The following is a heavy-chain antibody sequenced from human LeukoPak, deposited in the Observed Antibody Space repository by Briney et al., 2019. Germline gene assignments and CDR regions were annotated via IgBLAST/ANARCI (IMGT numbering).Heavy chain of an antibody. V-gene: IGHV1-46*01. CDR2: INPSGGST. J-gene: IGHJ3*02. D-gene: IGHD1-26*01. CDR3: ARRLVGATVRMGDAFDI. CDR1: GYTFTSYY. Sequence: GASVKVSCKASGYTFTSYYMHWVRQAPGQGLEWMGIINPSGGSTSYAQKFQGRVPMTRDTSTSTVYMELSSLRSEDTAVYYCARRLVGATVRMGDAFDIWGQGTMVTVSS.